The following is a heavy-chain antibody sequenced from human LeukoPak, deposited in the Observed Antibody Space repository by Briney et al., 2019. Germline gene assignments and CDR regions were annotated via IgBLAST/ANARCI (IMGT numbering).Heavy chain of an antibody. Sequence: PSETLSLTCTVSGGSISSYYWSWIRQPPGKGLEWIGYIYYSGSTNYNPSLKSRVTISVDTSKNQFSLKLSSVTAADTAVYYCARQNYYDSSGYFLDPWGQGTLVTVSS. CDR3: ARQNYYDSSGYFLDP. CDR2: IYYSGST. J-gene: IGHJ5*02. CDR1: GGSISSYY. D-gene: IGHD3-22*01. V-gene: IGHV4-59*01.